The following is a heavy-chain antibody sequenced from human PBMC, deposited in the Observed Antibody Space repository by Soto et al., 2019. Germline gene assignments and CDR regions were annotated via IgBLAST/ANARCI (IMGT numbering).Heavy chain of an antibody. J-gene: IGHJ3*02. CDR3: AKDITVTRYSSGWYAFDI. CDR1: GFTFDDYT. V-gene: IGHV3-43*01. D-gene: IGHD6-19*01. CDR2: ISWDGGST. Sequence: GGSLRLSCAASGFTFDDYTMHWVRQAPGKGLEWVSLISWDGGSTYYADSVKGRFTISRDNSKNSLYLQMNSLRTEDTALYYCAKDITVTRYSSGWYAFDIWGQGTMVTVSS.